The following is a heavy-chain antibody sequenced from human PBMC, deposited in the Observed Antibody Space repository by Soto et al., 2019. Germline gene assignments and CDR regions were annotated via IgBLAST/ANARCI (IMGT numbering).Heavy chain of an antibody. V-gene: IGHV4-4*07. CDR2: IYSSGSF. Sequence: SETLSLTCTVSGGSISRYYWSWIRQPAGKGLEWVGRIYSSGSFNYNSSLKSRVTMSVDTSKNQFSLKLTSVTAADTAVYYCARGPIYSGHSGMDVWGQGTTVTVSS. CDR3: ARGPIYSGHSGMDV. CDR1: GGSISRYY. D-gene: IGHD3-10*02. J-gene: IGHJ6*02.